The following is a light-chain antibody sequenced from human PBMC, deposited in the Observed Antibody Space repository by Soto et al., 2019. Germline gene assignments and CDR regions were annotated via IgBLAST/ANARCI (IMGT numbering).Light chain of an antibody. Sequence: QSVLTQPASVSGSPGQSITISCTGTSSNVGDYNYVSWYQQHPGKAPKLMIYEVTNRPSGVSNRFSGSKSVNTASLTISGLQAEDEADYYCSSYTSNNAWVFGGGTKLTVL. CDR2: EVT. CDR3: SSYTSNNAWV. V-gene: IGLV2-14*01. J-gene: IGLJ3*02. CDR1: SSNVGDYNY.